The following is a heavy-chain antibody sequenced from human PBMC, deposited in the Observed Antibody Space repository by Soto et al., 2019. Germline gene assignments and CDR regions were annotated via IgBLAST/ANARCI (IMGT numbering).Heavy chain of an antibody. CDR1: GGSIDTSSHF. Sequence: SETLSLTCTVSGGSIDTSSHFWGWIRQPPGKGLEWIGSVYYNGNAYYNPSLESRVTISVDTSQNQFSLKLRSVTAADTAVYFCAKHPKEGPTFDYWGKGTLVTVS. CDR2: VYYNGNA. J-gene: IGHJ4*02. D-gene: IGHD4-4*01. V-gene: IGHV4-39*01. CDR3: AKHPKEGPTFDY.